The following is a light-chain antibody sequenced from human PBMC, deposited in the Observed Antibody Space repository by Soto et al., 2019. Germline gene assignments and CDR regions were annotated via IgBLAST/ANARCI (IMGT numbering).Light chain of an antibody. Sequence: DIQMTQSPSSLSASVGDRVTITCRASQGISNYLAWYQQKPGKVPNLLIYGASTLQSGVPSRYSGSGSGTDFSPPISSLQPEDVATYYCQNYISFSRFTFGPGTKVDIK. CDR1: QGISNY. CDR3: QNYISFSRFT. V-gene: IGKV1-27*01. CDR2: GAS. J-gene: IGKJ3*01.